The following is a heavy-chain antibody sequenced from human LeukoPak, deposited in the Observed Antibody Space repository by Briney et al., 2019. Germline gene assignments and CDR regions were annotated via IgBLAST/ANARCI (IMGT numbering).Heavy chain of an antibody. CDR3: ARDGPDRRYFDY. Sequence: GGSLRLSCAASGFTVSSNYMSWVRQAPGKGLEWVSVIYSGGSTYYADSVKGRFTISRDNSKNTLYLQMNSLRAEDTAVYYCARDGPDRRYFDYWGQGTLVTVSS. CDR1: GFTVSSNY. D-gene: IGHD2-2*01. V-gene: IGHV3-53*01. CDR2: IYSGGST. J-gene: IGHJ4*02.